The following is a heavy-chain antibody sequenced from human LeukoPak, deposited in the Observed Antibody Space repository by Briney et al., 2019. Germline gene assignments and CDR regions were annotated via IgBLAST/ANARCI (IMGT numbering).Heavy chain of an antibody. D-gene: IGHD1-26*01. V-gene: IGHV4-39*01. Sequence: PSETLSLTCTVSGGSLRSSNYYWGWIRQPPGKGLEWIGSIYYSGSTYYNPSLKSRVTISVDTSKNQFSLKLSSVTAADTAVYYCARQGPSGSYYYWGQGTLVTVSS. CDR1: GGSLRSSNYY. CDR3: ARQGPSGSYYY. CDR2: IYYSGST. J-gene: IGHJ4*02.